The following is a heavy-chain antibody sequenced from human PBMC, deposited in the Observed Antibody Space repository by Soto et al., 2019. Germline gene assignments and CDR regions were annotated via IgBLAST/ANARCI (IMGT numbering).Heavy chain of an antibody. J-gene: IGHJ4*02. V-gene: IGHV3-30-3*01. CDR1: GFTFSSYA. CDR3: ARDFHYYDSPRPGPAYYFDY. D-gene: IGHD3-22*01. Sequence: GGSLRLSCAASGFTFSSYAMHWVRQAPGKGLEWVAVISYDGSNKYYADSVKGRFTISRDNSKNTLYLQMNSLRAEDTAVYYCARDFHYYDSPRPGPAYYFDYWGQGTLVTVSS. CDR2: ISYDGSNK.